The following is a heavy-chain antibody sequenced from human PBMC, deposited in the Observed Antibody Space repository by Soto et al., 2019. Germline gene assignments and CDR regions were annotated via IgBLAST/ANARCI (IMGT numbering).Heavy chain of an antibody. CDR1: GFTFSSYA. D-gene: IGHD2-15*01. V-gene: IGHV3-23*01. J-gene: IGHJ4*02. CDR2: ISGTGSST. Sequence: EVQVLESGGGLVQPGGSLRLSCSASGFTFSSYAMNWVRQAPGKGLEWVSGISGTGSSTYYAESVKGRFTISRDNSKNTLYLQMDSLRAEDTAVYYCVNPRGGYCSGCSCYVTDYWGQGTLVTVSS. CDR3: VNPRGGYCSGCSCYVTDY.